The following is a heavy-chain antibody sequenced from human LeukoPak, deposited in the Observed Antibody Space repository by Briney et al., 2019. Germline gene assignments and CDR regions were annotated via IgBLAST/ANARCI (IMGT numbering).Heavy chain of an antibody. J-gene: IGHJ4*02. Sequence: ASVKVSCKGSGYTFSGYYMHWVRQAPGQGLEWMGWINPKSGDTKYAQKFQGRVTMTRDTSISTAYMELSGLRSDDTAVFYCARGNYGGDSWRFAFDYWGQGTLVTVSS. CDR2: INPKSGDT. CDR3: ARGNYGGDSWRFAFDY. V-gene: IGHV1-2*02. D-gene: IGHD4-23*01. CDR1: GYTFSGYY.